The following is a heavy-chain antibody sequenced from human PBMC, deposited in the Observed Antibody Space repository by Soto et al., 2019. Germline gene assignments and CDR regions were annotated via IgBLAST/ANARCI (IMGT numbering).Heavy chain of an antibody. CDR1: GFTFDDYA. CDR2: ISWNSGSI. V-gene: IGHV3-9*01. J-gene: IGHJ3*02. CDR3: AKDTSSAGGAFDI. Sequence: EVQLVESGGGLVQPGRSLRLSCAASGFTFDDYAMHWVRQAPGTGLEWVSGISWNSGSIGYADSVKGRFTISRDNPKNSLYLKMNSMRAEDTALDYCAKDTSSAGGAFDIWGQGTMVTVSS. D-gene: IGHD6-13*01.